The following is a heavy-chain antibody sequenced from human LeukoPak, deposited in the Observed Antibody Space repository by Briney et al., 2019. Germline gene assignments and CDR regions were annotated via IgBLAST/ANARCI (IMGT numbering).Heavy chain of an antibody. Sequence: SETLSLTCTVSGDSSSNSIYYWGWIRQPPGKGLEWIGSIDYGGSTYYNPSLKSRATISIDTSKNQFSLKLSSVTAADTAVYYCARGVNWIDPWGQGTLVTVSS. CDR3: ARGVNWIDP. CDR1: GDSSSNSIYY. D-gene: IGHD6-13*01. J-gene: IGHJ5*02. V-gene: IGHV4-39*07. CDR2: IDYGGST.